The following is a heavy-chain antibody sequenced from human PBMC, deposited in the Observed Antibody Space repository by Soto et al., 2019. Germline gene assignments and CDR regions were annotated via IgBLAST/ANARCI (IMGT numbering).Heavy chain of an antibody. D-gene: IGHD3-22*01. CDR2: IYWDDDK. CDR1: GFSLSTSGVG. J-gene: IGHJ4*02. Sequence: QITLKESGPTLVKPTQTLTLTCTFSGFSLSTSGVGVGWIRQPPGKALEWLALIYWDDDKRYSPSLKSRLTITKDTSKNQVVLTMTNIDPVDTAPYYCAHRHNYEFGYWGQGTLVTVSS. CDR3: AHRHNYEFGY. V-gene: IGHV2-5*02.